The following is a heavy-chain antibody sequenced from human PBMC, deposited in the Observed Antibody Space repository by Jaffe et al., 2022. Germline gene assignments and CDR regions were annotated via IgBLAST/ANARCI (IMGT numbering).Heavy chain of an antibody. CDR2: IYHGETT. D-gene: IGHD4-4*01. CDR3: AGEYGNHDVLLDY. V-gene: IGHV4-30-2*01. J-gene: IGHJ4*02. CDR1: GGSISSGGYS. Sequence: QLQLQESGSGLVKPSQILSLTCAVSGGSISSGGYSWSWIRQPPGKGLEWIGYIYHGETTYYNPSLRSRATISADRSKNQFSLNLNSVTAADTAVYYCAGEYGNHDVLLDYWGQGALVTVSS.